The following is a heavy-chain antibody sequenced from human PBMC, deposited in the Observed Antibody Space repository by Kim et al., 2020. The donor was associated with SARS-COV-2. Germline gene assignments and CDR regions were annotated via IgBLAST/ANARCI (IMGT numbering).Heavy chain of an antibody. CDR2: ISSGSTYT. J-gene: IGHJ4*02. CDR1: GLSLSDYY. D-gene: IGHD3-10*01. V-gene: IGHV3-11*05. Sequence: GGSLRLSCAASGLSLSDYYMSWIRQAPGKGLEWVSHISSGSTYTSYAGSVKGRFTISRDNAKNSVFLQMNSLRAEDTALYYCARGRVRGKVFDYWGQGT. CDR3: ARGRVRGKVFDY.